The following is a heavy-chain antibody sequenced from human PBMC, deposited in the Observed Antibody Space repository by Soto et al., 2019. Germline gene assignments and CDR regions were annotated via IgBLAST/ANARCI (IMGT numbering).Heavy chain of an antibody. D-gene: IGHD6-19*01. V-gene: IGHV4-34*01. CDR3: ARGRGSGWYPTSFDY. Sequence: QVQLQEWGAGLLKPSETLSLTCAVYGGSFSGYYWSWIRQPPGKGLEWIGEINHSGSTNYNPSLKSRVTISVDTSKNQFSPKLSSVTAADTAVYYCARGRGSGWYPTSFDYWGQGTLVTVSS. CDR1: GGSFSGYY. J-gene: IGHJ4*02. CDR2: INHSGST.